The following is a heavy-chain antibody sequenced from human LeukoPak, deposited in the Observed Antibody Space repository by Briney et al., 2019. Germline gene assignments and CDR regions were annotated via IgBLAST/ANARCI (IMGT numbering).Heavy chain of an antibody. D-gene: IGHD3-10*01. V-gene: IGHV4-34*01. CDR2: INHSGST. Sequence: SGTLSLTCAVYGGSFSGYYWSWIRQPPGKGLEWIGEINHSGSTNYNPSLKSRVTISVDTSKNQFSLKLSSVTAADTAVYYCARVQYYYGSGSYYLSYYYYYMDVWGKGTTVTVSS. J-gene: IGHJ6*03. CDR3: ARVQYYYGSGSYYLSYYYYYMDV. CDR1: GGSFSGYY.